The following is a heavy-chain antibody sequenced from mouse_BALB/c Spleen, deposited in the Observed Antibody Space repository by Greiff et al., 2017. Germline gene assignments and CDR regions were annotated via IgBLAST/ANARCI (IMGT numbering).Heavy chain of an antibody. CDR3: ARCDYEYYYAMDY. V-gene: IGHV5-17*02. Sequence: EVKLVESGGGLVQPGGSLKLSCAASGFTFSSYTMSWVRQTPEKRLEWVAYISSGSSTIYYADTVKGRFTISRDNPKNTLFLQMTSLRSEDTAMYYCARCDYEYYYAMDYWGQGTSVTVSS. CDR1: GFTFSSYT. J-gene: IGHJ4*01. CDR2: ISSGSSTI. D-gene: IGHD2-4*01.